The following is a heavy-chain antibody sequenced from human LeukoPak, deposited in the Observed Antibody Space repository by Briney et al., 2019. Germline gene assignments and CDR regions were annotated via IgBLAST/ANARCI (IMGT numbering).Heavy chain of an antibody. CDR2: IIPIFGTA. CDR1: GGTFSSYA. J-gene: IGHJ4*02. D-gene: IGHD3-22*01. V-gene: IGHV1-69*13. CDR3: ARPYYYDSSGYHPFDY. Sequence: GASVKVSCKASGGTFSSYAISWVRQAPGQGLEWMGGIIPIFGTANYAQKFQGRVTINADESTSTAYMELSSLRSEDTAVYYCARPYYYDSSGYHPFDYWGQGTLVTVSS.